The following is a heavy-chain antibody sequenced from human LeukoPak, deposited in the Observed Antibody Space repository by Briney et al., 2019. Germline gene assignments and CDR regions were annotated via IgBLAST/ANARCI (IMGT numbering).Heavy chain of an antibody. J-gene: IGHJ6*02. Sequence: GGSLRLSCAASGFTFSNYAMSWVRQAPGKGLECVSAISDSGDKTDYADSVRGRFTIYRDNSKDTLYLQMNSLGAADTAVYYCARTYYYDSSGLYGMDVWGQGTTVTVSS. CDR3: ARTYYYDSSGLYGMDV. V-gene: IGHV3-23*01. D-gene: IGHD3-22*01. CDR1: GFTFSNYA. CDR2: ISDSGDKT.